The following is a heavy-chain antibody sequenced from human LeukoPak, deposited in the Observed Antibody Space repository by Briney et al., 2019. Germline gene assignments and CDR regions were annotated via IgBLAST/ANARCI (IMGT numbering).Heavy chain of an antibody. CDR2: IYYSGDT. CDR3: ARSSAAAGPTHNWFGP. V-gene: IGHV4-39*01. D-gene: IGHD6-13*01. J-gene: IGHJ5*02. Sequence: PSGTLSLTCSVSGGSISSSSKYWGWIRQPPGKGLEWIGSIYYSGDTYYNPSLRSRVTISVDTSKNQFSLKLTSVTAADTAVYYCARSSAAAGPTHNWFGPWGQGTLVTVPS. CDR1: GGSISSSSKY.